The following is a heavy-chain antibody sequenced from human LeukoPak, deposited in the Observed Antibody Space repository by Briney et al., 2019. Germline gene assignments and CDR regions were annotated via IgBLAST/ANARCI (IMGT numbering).Heavy chain of an antibody. V-gene: IGHV4-61*02. CDR3: ARQRSPPAYMDV. CDR2: IYTSGST. CDR1: GGSISSGSYY. J-gene: IGHJ6*03. D-gene: IGHD1-1*01. Sequence: SETLSLTCTVSGGSISSGSYYWSWIRQPAGKGLEWIGRIYTSGSTNYNPSLKSRVTMSVDTSKNQFSLKVRSVIAADTAVYYCARQRSPPAYMDVWGKGTTVSISS.